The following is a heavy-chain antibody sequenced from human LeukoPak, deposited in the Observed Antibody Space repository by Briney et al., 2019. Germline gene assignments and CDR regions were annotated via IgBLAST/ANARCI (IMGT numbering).Heavy chain of an antibody. CDR1: GYTFTSYG. J-gene: IGHJ5*02. CDR2: ISAYNGNT. D-gene: IGHD6-19*01. V-gene: IGHV1-18*04. CDR3: ARDQAVAGKRGVYNWFDP. Sequence: GASVKVSFKASGYTFTSYGISWVRQAPGQGLEWMGWISAYNGNTNYAQKLQGRVTMTTDTSTSTDYMELRSLRSDDTAVYYCARDQAVAGKRGVYNWFDPWGQGTLVTVSS.